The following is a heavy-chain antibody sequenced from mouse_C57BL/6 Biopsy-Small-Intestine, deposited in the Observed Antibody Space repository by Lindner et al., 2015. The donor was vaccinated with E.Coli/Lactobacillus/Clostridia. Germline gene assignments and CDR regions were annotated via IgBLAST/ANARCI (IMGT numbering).Heavy chain of an antibody. CDR1: GYAFTNYL. V-gene: IGHV1-54*01. J-gene: IGHJ3*01. Sequence: VQLQESGAELVRPGTSVKVSCKASGYAFTNYLIEWVKQRPGQGLEWIGVINPGSGGTNYNEKFKGKATLTADKSSSTAYMQLSSLTSEDSAVYFCARSGYSNSFAYWGQGTLVTVSA. CDR2: INPGSGGT. CDR3: ARSGYSNSFAY. D-gene: IGHD2-5*01.